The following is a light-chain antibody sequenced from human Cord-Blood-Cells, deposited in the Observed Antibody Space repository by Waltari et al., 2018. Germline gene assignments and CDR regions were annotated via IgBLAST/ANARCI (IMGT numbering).Light chain of an antibody. CDR1: QSISSY. J-gene: IGKJ4*01. Sequence: DIQMTQSPSSLSASVGDRVTITCRASQSISSYLNWYQQTTGKAPKLLIYAASSLQSGGPSRFSGSGSGTDFTLTISSLQPEDFATYYCQQSYSTPLTFGGGTKVEIK. CDR3: QQSYSTPLT. V-gene: IGKV1-39*01. CDR2: AAS.